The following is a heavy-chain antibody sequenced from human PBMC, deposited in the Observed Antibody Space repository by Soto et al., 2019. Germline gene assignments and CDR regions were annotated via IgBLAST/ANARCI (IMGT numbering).Heavy chain of an antibody. J-gene: IGHJ4*02. CDR1: GFSFSVYS. CDR3: ARDHLWAFDY. CDR2: INGRDGAI. Sequence: PGGSLRLSCAASGFSFSVYSMNWVRQAPGKGPEWVSYINGRDGAINYVDSVKGRFTISIDIAKNSLYLQMNSLRDEDTAVYFCARDHLWAFDYWGQGVLVTVSS. V-gene: IGHV3-48*02. D-gene: IGHD3-3*02.